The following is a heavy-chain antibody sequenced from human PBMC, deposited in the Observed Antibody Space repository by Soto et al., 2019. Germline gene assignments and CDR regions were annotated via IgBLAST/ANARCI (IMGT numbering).Heavy chain of an antibody. Sequence: EVHLLESGGGLVQPGGSLRLSCAASGFTFRTYGMSWVRQAPGKGLDWVAAIGGSGDDSTYYADSVKGRFTISRDNFKNTLYLQMNSLRAEDTAVYYCAIKGPSGSGYYNDYWGQGTLVTVSS. CDR3: AIKGPSGSGYYNDY. D-gene: IGHD3-10*01. V-gene: IGHV3-23*01. CDR2: IGGSGDDST. J-gene: IGHJ4*02. CDR1: GFTFRTYG.